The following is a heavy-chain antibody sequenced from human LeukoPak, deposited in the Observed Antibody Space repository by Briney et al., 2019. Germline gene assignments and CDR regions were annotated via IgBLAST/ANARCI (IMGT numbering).Heavy chain of an antibody. CDR3: ARAGGYSGYECFDY. CDR1: GFTFADYG. Sequence: GGSLRLSCAASGFTFADYGTSWVRHAPGKGLEWVSGINWNGGRTGYADSVKGRFTISRAKAKDSLYLQMNGLRAEDTALYYCARAGGYSGYECFDYWGQGTLVTVSS. V-gene: IGHV3-20*04. J-gene: IGHJ4*02. CDR2: INWNGGRT. D-gene: IGHD5-12*01.